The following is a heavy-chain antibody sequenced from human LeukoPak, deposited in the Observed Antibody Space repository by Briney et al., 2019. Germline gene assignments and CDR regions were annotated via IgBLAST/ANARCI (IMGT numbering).Heavy chain of an antibody. J-gene: IGHJ4*02. V-gene: IGHV1-8*03. CDR2: MNPNSGNT. D-gene: IGHD3-10*01. Sequence: ASVKVSCKASGYTFTSYDINWVRQATGQGLEWMGRMNPNSGNTGYAQKFQGRVTITRNTSISTAYMELSSLRSEDTAVYYCARGGGSGDLLLWFGEPTSRDFDYWGQGTLVTVSS. CDR3: ARGGGSGDLLLWFGEPTSRDFDY. CDR1: GYTFTSYD.